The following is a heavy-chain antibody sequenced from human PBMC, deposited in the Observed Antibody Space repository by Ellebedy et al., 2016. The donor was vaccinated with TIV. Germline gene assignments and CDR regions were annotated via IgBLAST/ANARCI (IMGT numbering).Heavy chain of an antibody. D-gene: IGHD3-10*01. Sequence: GESLKISXKGSGYSFTSYWIGWVRQMPGKGLEWMGIIYPGDSDTRYSPSFQGQVTISADKSISTAYLQWSSLKASDTAMYYCAGSYGSGSYYPMILDYWGQGTLVTVSS. V-gene: IGHV5-51*01. J-gene: IGHJ4*02. CDR3: AGSYGSGSYYPMILDY. CDR2: IYPGDSDT. CDR1: GYSFTSYW.